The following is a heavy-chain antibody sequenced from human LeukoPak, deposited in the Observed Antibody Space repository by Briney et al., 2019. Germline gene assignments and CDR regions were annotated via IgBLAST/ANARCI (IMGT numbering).Heavy chain of an antibody. Sequence: SETLSLTCSVSGGSVSSGSYYWSWIRQPPGKGLEWIGYIYHSGSTYYNPSLKSRVTISVDRSKNHFSLKLSFVTAADTAVYFCARVNYDILTGQGGWFDPWGQGTLVTVSS. J-gene: IGHJ5*02. CDR3: ARVNYDILTGQGGWFDP. CDR1: GGSVSSGSYY. V-gene: IGHV4-30-2*01. D-gene: IGHD3-9*01. CDR2: IYHSGST.